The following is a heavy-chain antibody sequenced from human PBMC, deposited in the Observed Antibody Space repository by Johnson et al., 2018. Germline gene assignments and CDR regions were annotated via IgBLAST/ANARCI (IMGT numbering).Heavy chain of an antibody. Sequence: QVRLVQSGGGLVKPGGSLRLSCAASGFTFSDYYMSWIRQAPGKGLEWVSYISSSGSTIYYADPLKGRFTISRDNAKNSLYLQMYSLRAEDTAVYYGARAWEAEEVGATISSYYMGVWGKGTTVTVSS. CDR1: GFTFSDYY. CDR2: ISSSGSTI. CDR3: ARAWEAEEVGATISSYYMGV. J-gene: IGHJ6*03. V-gene: IGHV3-11*04. D-gene: IGHD1-26*01.